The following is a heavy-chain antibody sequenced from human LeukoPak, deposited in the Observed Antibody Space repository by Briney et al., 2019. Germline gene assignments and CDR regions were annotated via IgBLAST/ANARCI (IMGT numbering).Heavy chain of an antibody. J-gene: IGHJ4*02. CDR2: IYYSGST. D-gene: IGHD6-13*01. CDR3: ARVSIAAAGTPHFFDY. V-gene: IGHV4-39*07. CDR1: GGSISSSSYY. Sequence: SGTLSLTCTVSGGSISSSSYYWGWIRQPPGKGLEWIGSIYYSGSTYYNPSLKSRVTISVDTSKNQFSLKLSSVTAADTAVYYCARVSIAAAGTPHFFDYWGQGTLVTVSS.